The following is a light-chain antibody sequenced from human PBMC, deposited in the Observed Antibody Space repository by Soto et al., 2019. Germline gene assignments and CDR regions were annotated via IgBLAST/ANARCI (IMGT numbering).Light chain of an antibody. CDR2: AAS. J-gene: IGKJ1*01. CDR3: QTYDKAPWT. CDR1: RGIYTH. V-gene: IGKV1-27*01. Sequence: DIQMTQSPSSLSASVGDRVTITCRASRGIYTHLAWYQQKPGNAPKLLIYAASTLPSGVPSRFSASGSGTDFILTISALQSEDVGTYFCQTYDKAPWTVGPGTKVDSK.